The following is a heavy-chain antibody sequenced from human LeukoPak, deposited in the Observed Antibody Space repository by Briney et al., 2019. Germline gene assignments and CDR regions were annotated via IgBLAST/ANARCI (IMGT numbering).Heavy chain of an antibody. V-gene: IGHV6-1*01. Sequence: SQTLSLTCAISGDSVSGSPAVWKWLRQSPSRGLEWLGRAYYRSKCFFAYALSMKGRITFTPDTSMNQFSLHLNSVTAEDTAVYYCARGAVRGGTNFDYWGQGTLVTVSS. CDR2: AYYRSKCFF. CDR1: GDSVSGSPAV. D-gene: IGHD1/OR15-1a*01. CDR3: ARGAVRGGTNFDY. J-gene: IGHJ4*02.